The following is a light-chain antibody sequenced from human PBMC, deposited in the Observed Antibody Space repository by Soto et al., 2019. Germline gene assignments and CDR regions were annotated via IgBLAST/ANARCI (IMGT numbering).Light chain of an antibody. V-gene: IGKV4-1*01. CDR2: WAS. J-gene: IGKJ3*01. Sequence: VIAESPYSLALSLGGMCASNFKSSDIVLNRSYNKNYLAWYQQRPGQPPKLLIYWASVRESGVPDRFSGSGSGTDFTLTISSLQAEDAAVYYCQQFYSTPTFTFGPGTKVDI. CDR3: QQFYSTPTFT. CDR1: DIVLNRSYNKNY.